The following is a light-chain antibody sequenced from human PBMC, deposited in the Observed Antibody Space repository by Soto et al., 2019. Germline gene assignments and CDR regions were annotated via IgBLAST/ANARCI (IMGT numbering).Light chain of an antibody. CDR2: GAS. V-gene: IGKV3-20*01. Sequence: EIVLTQSPGTLSLSPGERATLSCRASQSVSSSYLAWYQQKPGQAPRLLIYGASSRATGIPDRFSGSGSGTDFTLTISRLEPEDFAVYYCQQYNRAPRKFGQGNKVDIK. CDR3: QQYNRAPRK. CDR1: QSVSSSY. J-gene: IGKJ1*01.